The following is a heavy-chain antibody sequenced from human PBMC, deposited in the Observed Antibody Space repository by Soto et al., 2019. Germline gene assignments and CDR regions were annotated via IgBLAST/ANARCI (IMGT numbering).Heavy chain of an antibody. Sequence: SETLSLTCTVSGGSISSYYWSWIRQPPGKGLEWIGYIYYSGSTNYNPSLKSRVTISVDTSKNQFSLKLSSVTAADTAVYYCARFAPERCSGGSCWEKYFQHWGQGTLVTASS. J-gene: IGHJ1*01. CDR3: ARFAPERCSGGSCWEKYFQH. CDR1: GGSISSYY. CDR2: IYYSGST. V-gene: IGHV4-59*01. D-gene: IGHD2-15*01.